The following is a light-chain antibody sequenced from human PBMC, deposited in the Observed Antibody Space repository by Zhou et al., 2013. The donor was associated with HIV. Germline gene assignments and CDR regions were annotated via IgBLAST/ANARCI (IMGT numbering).Light chain of an antibody. CDR2: GAS. J-gene: IGKJ3*01. CDR1: QTVSSSY. Sequence: EILLTQSPGTLSLSPGQRATLSCTASQTVSSSYLAWYQQKPGQAPRLLIYGASNRATGVPNRFSGSGSGTDFTLSISRLEPEDFAVYYCQQYGSSPRFTFGPGTKVDIK. CDR3: QQYGSSPRFT. V-gene: IGKV3-20*01.